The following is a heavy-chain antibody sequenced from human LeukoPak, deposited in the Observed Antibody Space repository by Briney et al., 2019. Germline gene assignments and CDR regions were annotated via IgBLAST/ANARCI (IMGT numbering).Heavy chain of an antibody. J-gene: IGHJ6*01. Sequence: SVKVSCKASGGTFTSYAISWVRQAPGQGLEWMGRMIPIFGIANYAQKFQGRVTITADKSTSTAYMELSSLRSEDTAVYYCARAPGGYCSSTSSPPFHYGMDVWGQVTTVT. V-gene: IGHV1-69*04. CDR3: ARAPGGYCSSTSSPPFHYGMDV. D-gene: IGHD2-2*03. CDR1: GGTFTSYA. CDR2: MIPIFGIA.